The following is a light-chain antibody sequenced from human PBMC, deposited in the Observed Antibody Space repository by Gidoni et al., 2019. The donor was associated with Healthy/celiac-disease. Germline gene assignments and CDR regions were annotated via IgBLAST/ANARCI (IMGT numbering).Light chain of an antibody. V-gene: IGKV1-5*03. CDR2: NAS. CDR1: QSISSW. J-gene: IGKJ2*01. Sequence: IQMTQSPSTLSASVGDRVTITCRASQSISSWLAWYQQKPGKAPKLLIYNASSLESGVPSRFSGSGSGTEFTLTISSLQPDDFATYYCQQYNSYSQTFGQXTKLEIK. CDR3: QQYNSYSQT.